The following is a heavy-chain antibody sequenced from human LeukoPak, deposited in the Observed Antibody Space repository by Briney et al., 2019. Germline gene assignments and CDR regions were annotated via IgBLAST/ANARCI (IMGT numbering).Heavy chain of an antibody. CDR3: AREIVGAPTPGAY. J-gene: IGHJ4*02. D-gene: IGHD1-26*01. CDR1: GGSISSYY. Sequence: SETLSLTCTVSGGSISSYYWSWIRQPPGKGLEWIGYIYYSGSTNYNPSLKSRVTISVDTSKNQFSLKLSSVTAADTAVYYCAREIVGAPTPGAYWGQGALVTVSS. V-gene: IGHV4-59*01. CDR2: IYYSGST.